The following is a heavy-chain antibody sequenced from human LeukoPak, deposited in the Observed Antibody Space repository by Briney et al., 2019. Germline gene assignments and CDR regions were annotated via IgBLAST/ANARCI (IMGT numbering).Heavy chain of an antibody. CDR3: ARAGSDTYGDYFDY. V-gene: IGHV3-23*01. CDR1: GFTFSSYA. CDR2: ISGSGGST. Sequence: GGSLRLSCAASGFTFSSYAMSWVRQAPGRGLEWVSTISGSGGSTYYADSVKGRFTISRDNSKNTLYLQMNSLSAEDTAVYYCARAGSDTYGDYFDYWGQGTLVTVSS. J-gene: IGHJ4*02. D-gene: IGHD3-10*01.